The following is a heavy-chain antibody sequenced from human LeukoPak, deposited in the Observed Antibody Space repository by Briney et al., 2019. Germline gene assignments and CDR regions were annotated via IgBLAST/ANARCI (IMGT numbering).Heavy chain of an antibody. V-gene: IGHV4-39*02. CDR2: IYYSGST. CDR1: GGSISSSSYY. J-gene: IGHJ4*02. D-gene: IGHD6-6*01. Sequence: SETLSLTCTVSGGSISSSSYYWGWLRQPPGTGLEWIGSIYYSGSTYYNPSLKSRVTISVDTSKNQFSLKLSSVTAADTAVYYCARDSRAARPDYWGQGTLVTVSS. CDR3: ARDSRAARPDY.